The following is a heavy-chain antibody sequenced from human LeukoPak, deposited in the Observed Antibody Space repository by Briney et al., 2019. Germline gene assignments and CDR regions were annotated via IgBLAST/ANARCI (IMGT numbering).Heavy chain of an antibody. CDR2: IIPIFGTA. J-gene: IGHJ3*02. V-gene: IGHV1-69*01. D-gene: IGHD3-9*01. CDR1: GGTFIIYA. Sequence: SVTVSYKASGGTFIIYAISWVRQAPGQGLEWMGGIIPIFGTANYAQKFQGRVTITADESTSTAYMELSSLRSEDTAVYYCAREVRYPDAFDIWGQGTMVTVSS. CDR3: AREVRYPDAFDI.